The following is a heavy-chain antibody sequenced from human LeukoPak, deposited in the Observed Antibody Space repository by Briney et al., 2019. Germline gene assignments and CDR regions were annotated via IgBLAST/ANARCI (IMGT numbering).Heavy chain of an antibody. Sequence: PGGSLRLSCAASGFTFSSYGMHWVRQAPGKGLEWVAVISYDGSNKYSADSVKGRFTISRDNSKNTLYLQMNSLRAEDTAVYYCARALQLGDAFDIWGQGTMVTVSS. CDR1: GFTFSSYG. V-gene: IGHV3-30*03. J-gene: IGHJ3*02. CDR3: ARALQLGDAFDI. D-gene: IGHD6-6*01. CDR2: ISYDGSNK.